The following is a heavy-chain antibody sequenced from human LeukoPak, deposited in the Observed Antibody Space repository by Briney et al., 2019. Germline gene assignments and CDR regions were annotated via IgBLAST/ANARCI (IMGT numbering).Heavy chain of an antibody. CDR2: MNPNSGDT. CDR1: GYTFTSYD. CDR3: ARGGLIGHSSSFFDY. V-gene: IGHV1-8*01. J-gene: IGHJ4*02. D-gene: IGHD6-13*01. Sequence: ASVKVSCKAFGYTFTSYDINWVRQATGQGLEWTGWMNPNSGDTGYAQKFQGRVTMTRNTSISTAYMELSSLRSEDTAVYYCARGGLIGHSSSFFDYWGQGTLVTVSS.